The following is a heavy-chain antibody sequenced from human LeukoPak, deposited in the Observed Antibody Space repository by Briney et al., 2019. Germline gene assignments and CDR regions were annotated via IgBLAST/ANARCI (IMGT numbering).Heavy chain of an antibody. J-gene: IGHJ4*02. D-gene: IGHD6-13*01. CDR3: AQSSRGFEY. CDR2: ISYSGST. Sequence: GSLRLSCAGSGFTFTNFAMSWVRQPPGKGLEWIGYISYSGSTNYNPSLKSRVTISVDTSKNQFSLKLSSVTAADTAVYYCAQSSRGFEYWGQGTLVTVSS. CDR1: GFTFTNFA. V-gene: IGHV4-59*01.